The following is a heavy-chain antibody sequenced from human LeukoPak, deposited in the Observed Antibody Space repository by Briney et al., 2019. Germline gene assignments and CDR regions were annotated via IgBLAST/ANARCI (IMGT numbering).Heavy chain of an antibody. D-gene: IGHD2-15*01. CDR3: TREQDREAAATVIGDS. Sequence: GGSLRLSCAASGFTVTTYYMSWVRQAPGKGLEWISHISSGTYIAYADSVKGRFTISRDNAKNSLYLQMNSLRAEDTAVYYCTREQDREAAATVIGDSWGQGTLVTVSS. J-gene: IGHJ4*02. CDR1: GFTVTTYY. CDR2: ISSGTYI. V-gene: IGHV3-69-1*02.